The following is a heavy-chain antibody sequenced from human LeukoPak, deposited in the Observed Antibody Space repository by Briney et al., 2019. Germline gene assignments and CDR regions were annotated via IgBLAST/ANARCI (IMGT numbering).Heavy chain of an antibody. CDR3: ARLVVAGNSWFDP. J-gene: IGHJ5*01. CDR2: IDPSDSYT. Sequence: GESLKISCKGSGYSFTSYWISWVRQMPGKGLEWMGRIDPSDSYTNYSPSFQGHVTISADKSISTAYLQWGSLKASDIGMYYCARLVVAGNSWFDPWGQGTLVTVSS. V-gene: IGHV5-10-1*01. CDR1: GYSFTSYW. D-gene: IGHD6-19*01.